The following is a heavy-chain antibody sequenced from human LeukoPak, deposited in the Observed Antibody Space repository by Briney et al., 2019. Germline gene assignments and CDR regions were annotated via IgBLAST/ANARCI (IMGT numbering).Heavy chain of an antibody. CDR3: ARLVGATNPPGDY. CDR1: GYTFTGYY. V-gene: IGHV1-2*02. J-gene: IGHJ4*02. Sequence: ASVKVSRKASGYTFTGYYMHWVRQAPGQGLEWMGWINPNSGGTNYAQKFQGRVTMTRNTSISTAYMELSSLRSEDTAVYYCARLVGATNPPGDYWGQGTLVTVSS. CDR2: INPNSGGT. D-gene: IGHD1-26*01.